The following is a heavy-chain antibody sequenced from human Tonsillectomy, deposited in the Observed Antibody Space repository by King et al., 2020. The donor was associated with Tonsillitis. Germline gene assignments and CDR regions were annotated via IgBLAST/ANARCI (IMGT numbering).Heavy chain of an antibody. CDR2: ISGSGGST. D-gene: IGHD3-10*01. Sequence: VQLVESGGGLVQPGGSLRLSCAASGFTFSSYAMSWVRQAPGKGLEWVSAISGSGGSTYYADSVKGRFTISRDNSKNTLYLQMNSLRAEDTAEYYCAKAISQILWFGELGGGDGMDVWGQGTTVTVSS. CDR1: GFTFSSYA. J-gene: IGHJ6*02. V-gene: IGHV3-23*04. CDR3: AKAISQILWFGELGGGDGMDV.